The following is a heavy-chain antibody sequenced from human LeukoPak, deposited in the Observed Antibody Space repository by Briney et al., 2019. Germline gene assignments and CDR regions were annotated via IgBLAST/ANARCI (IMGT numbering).Heavy chain of an antibody. J-gene: IGHJ4*02. CDR2: INPNSGGT. CDR1: GYTFTGYY. D-gene: IGHD6-13*01. CDR3: ARVGYSSSWPDFDY. Sequence: ASVKVSCXASGYTFTGYYMHWVRQAPGQGLEWMGWINPNSGGTNYAQKFQGRVTMTRDTSISTAYMELSRLRSDDTAVYYCARVGYSSSWPDFDYWGQGTLVTVSS. V-gene: IGHV1-2*02.